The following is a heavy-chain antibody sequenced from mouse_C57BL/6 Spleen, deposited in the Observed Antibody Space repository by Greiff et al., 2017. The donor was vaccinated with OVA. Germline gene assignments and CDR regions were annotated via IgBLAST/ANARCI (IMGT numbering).Heavy chain of an antibody. Sequence: VQLQQPGTELVKPGASVKLSCKASGYTFTSYWMHWVKQRPGQGLEWIGNINPSNGGTNYNEKFKSKATLTVDKSSSTAYMQLSSLTSEDSAVYYCARNDPIYYDYDGGAYWGQGTLVTVSA. CDR1: GYTFTSYW. CDR2: INPSNGGT. V-gene: IGHV1-53*01. CDR3: ARNDPIYYDYDGGAY. D-gene: IGHD2-4*01. J-gene: IGHJ3*01.